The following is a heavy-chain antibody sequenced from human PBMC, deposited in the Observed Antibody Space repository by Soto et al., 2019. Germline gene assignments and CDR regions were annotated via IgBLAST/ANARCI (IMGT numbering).Heavy chain of an antibody. J-gene: IGHJ5*02. CDR1: GGTFSSYA. CDR2: IIPIFGTA. Sequence: ASVKVSCKASGGTFSSYAISWVRQAPGQGLEWMGGIIPIFGTANYAQKFQGRVTITADESTSTAYMELSSLRSEDTAVYYCARGNGIIMVRGVIIKRKAFDPWGQGTLVTVSS. V-gene: IGHV1-69*13. D-gene: IGHD3-10*01. CDR3: ARGNGIIMVRGVIIKRKAFDP.